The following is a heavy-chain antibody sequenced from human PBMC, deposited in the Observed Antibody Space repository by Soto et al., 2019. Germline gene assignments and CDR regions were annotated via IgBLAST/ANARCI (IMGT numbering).Heavy chain of an antibody. CDR2: IGGNGALT. CDR3: ARIASTGWYILGHFDH. CDR1: GFTFSDYA. J-gene: IGHJ4*02. D-gene: IGHD6-19*01. Sequence: EVHLLESGGGLVQPGGSVRLSCAASGFTFSDYAMTWVRQAPGRGLEWVSAIGGNGALTYYADSVKGRFTISRDNYKNLVSLQMTVLRGDDTAIYYCARIASTGWYILGHFDHWGQGTLLTVSS. V-gene: IGHV3-23*01.